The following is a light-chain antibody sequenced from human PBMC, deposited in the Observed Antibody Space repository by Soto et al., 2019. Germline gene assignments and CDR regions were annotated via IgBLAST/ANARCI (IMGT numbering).Light chain of an antibody. CDR2: GAS. CDR1: QSVSSRY. V-gene: IGKV3-20*01. Sequence: EIVLTQSPGTLSLSPGERVTLSCRASQSVSSRYLAWYQQKPGQAPRLLIYGASSRATGIPDRFSGSGSGTTFTLIISSLEPEDFAVYYCQQYGSSLPHSIVQGAKLVIK. CDR3: QQYGSSLPHS. J-gene: IGKJ2*01.